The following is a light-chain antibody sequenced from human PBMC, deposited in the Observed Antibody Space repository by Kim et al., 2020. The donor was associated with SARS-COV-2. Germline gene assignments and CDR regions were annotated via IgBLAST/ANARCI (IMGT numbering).Light chain of an antibody. CDR2: DAS. CDR3: QQRSDWPLT. CDR1: QSVNTF. J-gene: IGKJ4*01. Sequence: EVLLTQSPATLSLSPGERATLSCRASQSVNTFLAWYQQKPGQAPRVLIYDASKRAPGIPARFSGSGSGTDFALTISTLEPEDFAVYYCQQRSDWPLTFGGGTRVDIK. V-gene: IGKV3-11*01.